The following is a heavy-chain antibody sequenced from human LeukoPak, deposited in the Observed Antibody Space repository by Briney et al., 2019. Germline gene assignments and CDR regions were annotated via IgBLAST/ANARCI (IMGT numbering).Heavy chain of an antibody. CDR1: GYTFTGYY. J-gene: IGHJ4*02. CDR2: IKPNSGGT. D-gene: IGHD3-10*01. V-gene: IGHV1-2*02. Sequence: GASVKVSCKASGYTFTGYYMHWVRQAPGQGLEWMGWIKPNSGGTNYAQKFQGRVTMTRDTSISTAYMELSRLRSDDTAVYYCARADYGSGEPFDYWGQGTLVTVSS. CDR3: ARADYGSGEPFDY.